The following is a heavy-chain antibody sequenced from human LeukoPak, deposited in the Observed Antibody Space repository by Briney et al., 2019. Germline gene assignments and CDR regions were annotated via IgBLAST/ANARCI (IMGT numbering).Heavy chain of an antibody. CDR2: IYFGGST. D-gene: IGHD6-6*01. V-gene: IGHV4-39*01. CDR3: ARHRESLSARPGYFDY. Sequence: PSETLSLTCAVSGGSISGDIYYWGWIRQPPGKGLEWIGSIYFGGSTYYNPSLKSRVTMSVDTSKNQFSLKLNSVTAADTAVYYCARHRESLSARPGYFDYWGQGTLVTVSS. J-gene: IGHJ4*02. CDR1: GGSISGDIYY.